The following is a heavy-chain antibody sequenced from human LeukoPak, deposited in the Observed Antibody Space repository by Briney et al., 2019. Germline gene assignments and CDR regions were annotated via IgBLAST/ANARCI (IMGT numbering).Heavy chain of an antibody. CDR2: LYTSGST. CDR1: GGSISGYY. D-gene: IGHD3-22*01. CDR3: ARGGSSGYYYG. J-gene: IGHJ4*02. Sequence: SETLSLTCTVSGGSISGYYWSWIRQPAGKGLEWIGRLYTSGSTNYNPSLKSRVTMSVDTSKNQFSLKLTSMTAADTAVYYCARGGSSGYYYGWGQGIPVTVSS. V-gene: IGHV4-4*07.